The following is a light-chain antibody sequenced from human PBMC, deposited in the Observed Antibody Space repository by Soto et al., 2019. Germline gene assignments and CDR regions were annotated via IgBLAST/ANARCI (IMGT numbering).Light chain of an antibody. V-gene: IGKV3-11*01. CDR2: DAS. CDR3: QQRGA. J-gene: IGKJ5*01. CDR1: QSVSSY. Sequence: ESVLTESPAXXSXXRXEXATLSCRASQSVSSYLAWYQQKPGQAPRLLIYDASNRATGIPARFSGSGSGTDFTLTISSLEPEDFAVDSCQQRGAFCQGRRLEN.